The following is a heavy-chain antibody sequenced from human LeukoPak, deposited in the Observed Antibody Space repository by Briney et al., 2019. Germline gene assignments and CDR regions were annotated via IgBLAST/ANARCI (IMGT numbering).Heavy chain of an antibody. CDR1: GFIFKKYW. D-gene: IGHD6-6*01. CDR3: AKDRGAARLDY. J-gene: IGHJ4*02. CDR2: ISGSGGST. V-gene: IGHV3-23*01. Sequence: GESLRLSCAASGFIFKKYWMNWVRQAPGKGLEWVSAISGSGGSTYYADSVKGRFTISRDNSKNTLYLQMNSLRAEDTAVYYCAKDRGAARLDYWGQGTLVTVSS.